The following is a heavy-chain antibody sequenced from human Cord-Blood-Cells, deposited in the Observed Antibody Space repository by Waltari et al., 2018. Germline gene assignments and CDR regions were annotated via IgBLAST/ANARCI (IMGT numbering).Heavy chain of an antibody. CDR2: ISPIFGTA. Sequence: QVQLVQSGAEVKKPGSSVKVSCKASGGTFSSYAISWVRQAPGQGFEWMGRISPIFGTANYAQKFRGRVTITADESTSTAYMELSSLVSEDTAVYYCAIDQYCGGDCYAFDIWGQGTMVTVSS. V-gene: IGHV1-69*18. CDR3: AIDQYCGGDCYAFDI. CDR1: GGTFSSYA. D-gene: IGHD2-21*02. J-gene: IGHJ3*02.